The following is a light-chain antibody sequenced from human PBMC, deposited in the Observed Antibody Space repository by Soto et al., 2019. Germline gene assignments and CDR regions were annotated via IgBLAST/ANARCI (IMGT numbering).Light chain of an antibody. CDR1: QSVRNRY. Sequence: EIVLTQSPGTLSLSPGERATLSCRVSQSVRNRYLAWYQQKPGQAPRLLLYDASSRPSGIPDRFTGSGSGTDVTLSISRLEPEDFAVYSCQDYGTSPYTFGQGTKLEIK. V-gene: IGKV3-20*01. J-gene: IGKJ2*01. CDR3: QDYGTSPYT. CDR2: DAS.